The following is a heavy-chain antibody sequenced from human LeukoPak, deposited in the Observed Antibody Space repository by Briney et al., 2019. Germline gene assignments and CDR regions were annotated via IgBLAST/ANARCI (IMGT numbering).Heavy chain of an antibody. CDR3: ARGRVGAGDAFDI. V-gene: IGHV4-4*02. CDR1: GSSIKSNNW. CDR2: INHSGST. J-gene: IGHJ3*02. D-gene: IGHD1-26*01. Sequence: PSGTLSLTCAVSGSSIKSNNWWSWVRQPPGKGLEWIGEINHSGSTNYNPSLKSRVTISVDTSKNQFSLKLSSVTAADTAVYYCARGRVGAGDAFDIWGQGTMVTVSS.